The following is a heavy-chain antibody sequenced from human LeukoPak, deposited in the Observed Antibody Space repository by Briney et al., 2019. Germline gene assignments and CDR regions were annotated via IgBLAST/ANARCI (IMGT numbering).Heavy chain of an antibody. CDR2: IDVGSYA. CDR3: ATEGIVGGGAHFDY. D-gene: IGHD1-26*01. J-gene: IGHJ4*02. V-gene: IGHV3-21*01. Sequence: GGSLRLPCAASGFTFSSYGINWVRQAPGKGLEWVSSIDVGSYAYYANSVKGRFTISRDNAKNSLYLQMNSVRVEDTAVYYCATEGIVGGGAHFDYWGQGTLVTVSS. CDR1: GFTFSSYG.